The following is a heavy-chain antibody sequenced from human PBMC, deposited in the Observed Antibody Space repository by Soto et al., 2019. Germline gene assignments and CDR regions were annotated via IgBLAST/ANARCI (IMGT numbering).Heavy chain of an antibody. J-gene: IGHJ4*02. CDR2: LKNKAGGYTA. V-gene: IGHV3-72*01. CDR1: GFTSSDHY. Sequence: EVQLVESGGGLVQPGGSLRLSCAASGFTSSDHYMGRVRQAPGKGLEGVGRLKNKAGGYTAECAGSVKGRFTDSGDDSMNFLWLQMNSQKTEDTAVYYCARRAESRREFDYWGRGTLVTVSS. CDR3: ARRAESRREFDY.